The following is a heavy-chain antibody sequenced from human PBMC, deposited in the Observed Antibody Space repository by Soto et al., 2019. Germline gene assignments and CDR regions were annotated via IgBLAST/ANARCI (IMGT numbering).Heavy chain of an antibody. D-gene: IGHD4-17*01. CDR2: INHSGST. J-gene: IGHJ6*02. CDR1: GGSFSGYY. Sequence: SETLSLTCAVYGGSFSGYYWSWIRQPPGKGLEWIGEINHSGSTNYNPSLKSRVTISVDTSKNQFSLKLSSVTTADTAVYYCARDTPILLTTVGTQRYYYGMDVWGQGTTVTVSS. CDR3: ARDTPILLTTVGTQRYYYGMDV. V-gene: IGHV4-34*01.